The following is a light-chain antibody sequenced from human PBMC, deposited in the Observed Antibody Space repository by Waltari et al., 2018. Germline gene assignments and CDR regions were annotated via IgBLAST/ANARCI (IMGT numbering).Light chain of an antibody. CDR3: QSYDTNIRV. J-gene: IGLJ3*02. Sequence: HQLPGSSPSMIIYEDNKRPSVVPDRFSGSIDSSSNSASLTISGLKTEDEADYYCQSYDTNIRVFGGGTKLTVL. CDR2: EDN. V-gene: IGLV6-57*01.